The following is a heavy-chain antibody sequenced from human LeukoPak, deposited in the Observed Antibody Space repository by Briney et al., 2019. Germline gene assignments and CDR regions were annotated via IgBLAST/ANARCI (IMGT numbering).Heavy chain of an antibody. D-gene: IGHD1-26*01. Sequence: GGSLRLSCAASGFTFSSYAMSWVRQAPGKGLEWVSAISDSGGSTYYADSVKGRFTISRDNSKNTLYLQMNSLRAEDTAVYYCASSTLGSSKDYWGQGTLVTVSS. CDR3: ASSTLGSSKDY. V-gene: IGHV3-23*01. CDR1: GFTFSSYA. J-gene: IGHJ4*02. CDR2: ISDSGGST.